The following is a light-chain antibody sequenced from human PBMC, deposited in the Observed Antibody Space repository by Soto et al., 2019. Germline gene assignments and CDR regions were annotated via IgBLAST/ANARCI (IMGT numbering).Light chain of an antibody. V-gene: IGKV3-20*01. Sequence: ENVMTQAPGTLSLSPGERATLSCRASQSVSSSYLAWYQQKPGQTPRLLIYGASSRATGIPDRFSGSGSGTDFTLTISRLEPEDFAVYYCQQHGSSPITFGQGTKVDIK. J-gene: IGKJ1*01. CDR1: QSVSSSY. CDR3: QQHGSSPIT. CDR2: GAS.